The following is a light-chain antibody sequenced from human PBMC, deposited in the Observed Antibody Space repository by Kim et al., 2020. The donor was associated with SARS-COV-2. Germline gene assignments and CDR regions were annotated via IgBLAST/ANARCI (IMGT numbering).Light chain of an antibody. Sequence: VSPGQKAGITCSGEKLGDQYVFWYQQKPGQSPVLVISHTTERPSGIPERFSGSHSWNTGTLTISGTQAMDEGDYYCQAWDRSTAVFGGGTQLTVL. J-gene: IGLJ3*02. V-gene: IGLV3-1*01. CDR3: QAWDRSTAV. CDR2: HTT. CDR1: KLGDQY.